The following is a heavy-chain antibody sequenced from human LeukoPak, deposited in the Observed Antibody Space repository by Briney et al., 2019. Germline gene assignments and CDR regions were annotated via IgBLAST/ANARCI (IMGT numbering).Heavy chain of an antibody. Sequence: SETLSLTCTVSGGSISSSGYYWGWIRQPPGKGLEWIGNIYYSGSTYYNPSLKSRVTISVDTSKNQFSLKLTSVTAADTAVYYCAFSYYDFWSGYFSGPYYYYMDVWGKGTTVTVSS. CDR3: AFSYYDFWSGYFSGPYYYYMDV. J-gene: IGHJ6*03. CDR1: GGSISSSGYY. D-gene: IGHD3-3*01. CDR2: IYYSGST. V-gene: IGHV4-39*01.